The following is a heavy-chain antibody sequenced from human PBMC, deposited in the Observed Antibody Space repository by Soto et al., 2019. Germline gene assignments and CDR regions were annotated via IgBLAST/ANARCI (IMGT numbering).Heavy chain of an antibody. CDR1: GFTFSSYA. V-gene: IGHV3-23*01. D-gene: IGHD1-26*01. CDR2: ISVSGGST. J-gene: IGHJ4*02. CDR3: AKDGVSGSYYSYFDS. Sequence: GGSLRLSCAASGFTFSSYAMSWVRQAPGKGLEWVSAISVSGGSTYYADSVKGRFTTSRDNSKNTLYLQMNSLRAEDTAVYYCAKDGVSGSYYSYFDSWGQGALVTVSS.